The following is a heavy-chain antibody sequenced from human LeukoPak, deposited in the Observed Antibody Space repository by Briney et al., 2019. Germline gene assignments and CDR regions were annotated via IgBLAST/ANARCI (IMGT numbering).Heavy chain of an antibody. D-gene: IGHD3-9*01. J-gene: IGHJ4*02. CDR1: VGSFSGYY. CDR2: INHSGST. Sequence: SETLSLTCAVYVGSFSGYYWSWITHPPGKGLEWIVEINHSGSTNYNPSLKSRVTISVDTSKKQFSLKLSSVTAADTAVYYCARHRFFGWLSPFDYWGQGTLVTVSS. CDR3: ARHRFFGWLSPFDY. V-gene: IGHV4-34*01.